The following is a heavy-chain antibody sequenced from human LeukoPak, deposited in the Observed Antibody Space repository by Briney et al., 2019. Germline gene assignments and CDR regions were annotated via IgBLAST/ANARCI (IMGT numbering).Heavy chain of an antibody. Sequence: PGGSLRLSCTASGFTFGDYAMSWFRQAPGEGLEWVGFIRSKAYGGTTEYAASVKGRFTISRDDSKSIAYLQMNSLKTEDTAVYYCTLAFYYYDSSGYYFDYWGQGTLVTVSS. CDR1: GFTFGDYA. D-gene: IGHD3-22*01. V-gene: IGHV3-49*03. J-gene: IGHJ4*02. CDR2: IRSKAYGGTT. CDR3: TLAFYYYDSSGYYFDY.